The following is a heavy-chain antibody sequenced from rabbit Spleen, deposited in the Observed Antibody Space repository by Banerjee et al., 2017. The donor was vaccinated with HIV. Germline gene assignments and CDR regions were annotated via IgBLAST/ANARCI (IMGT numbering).Heavy chain of an antibody. CDR2: IHTGSSAFT. J-gene: IGHJ6*01. Sequence: QEQLVESGGGLVQPEGSLTLTCIASGVSFSGSSYMCWVRQAPGKGLEWIACIHTGSSAFTYFASWAKGRFTISKASSTTVTLQMTSLTAADTATYFCARDTSTSFSSYGMDLWGPGTLVTVS. V-gene: IGHV1S45*01. CDR3: ARDTSTSFSSYGMDL. CDR1: GVSFSGSSY. D-gene: IGHD1-1*01.